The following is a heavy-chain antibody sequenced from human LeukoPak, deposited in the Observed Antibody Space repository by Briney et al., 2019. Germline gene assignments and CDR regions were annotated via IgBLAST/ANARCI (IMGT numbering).Heavy chain of an antibody. V-gene: IGHV1-18*01. CDR3: ARDVVVPAAKREYYFDY. Sequence: GASVKVSCKASGYTFTSYGISWVRQAPGQGLEWMGWISTYNGNTNYAQKVQGRVTMTTDTSTSTAYMELRSLRSDDTAVYYCARDVVVPAAKREYYFDYWGQGTLVTASS. J-gene: IGHJ4*02. CDR1: GYTFTSYG. D-gene: IGHD2-2*01. CDR2: ISTYNGNT.